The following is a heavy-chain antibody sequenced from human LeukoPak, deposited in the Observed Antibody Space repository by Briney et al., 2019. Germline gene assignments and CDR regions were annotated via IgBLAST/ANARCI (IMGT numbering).Heavy chain of an antibody. V-gene: IGHV3-23*01. CDR3: AKGWGYCSGGTCYSYYYGMDV. CDR1: GFTFNSYA. J-gene: IGHJ6*02. Sequence: GGSLRLSCAASGFTFNSYAMSWVRQAPGEGLEWGSGISVSGGNTHYADSVKGRFTISRANSKNTLYLQMNSLRAEDTAVYHCAKGWGYCSGGTCYSYYYGMDVWGQGTTVTVSS. D-gene: IGHD2-15*01. CDR2: ISVSGGNT.